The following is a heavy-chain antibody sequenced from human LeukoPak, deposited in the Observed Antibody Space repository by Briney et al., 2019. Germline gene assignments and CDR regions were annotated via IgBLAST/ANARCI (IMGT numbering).Heavy chain of an antibody. CDR1: GGTFSSYA. CDR3: ARGNEYRGYDPYYYYYMDV. V-gene: IGHV1-69*05. Sequence: ASVKVSCKASGGTFSSYAISWVRQAPGQGLEWMGRIIPIFGTANYAQKFQGRVTITTDESTSTAYMELSSLRSEDTAVYYCARGNEYRGYDPYYYYYMDVWGKGTTVTVSS. CDR2: IIPIFGTA. D-gene: IGHD5-12*01. J-gene: IGHJ6*03.